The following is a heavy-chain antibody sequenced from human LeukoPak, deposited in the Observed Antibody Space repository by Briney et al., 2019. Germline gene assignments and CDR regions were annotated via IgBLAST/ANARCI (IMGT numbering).Heavy chain of an antibody. V-gene: IGHV4-38-2*02. CDR1: GYSINSGYY. CDR2: ICHSGST. D-gene: IGHD6-25*01. J-gene: IGHJ2*01. CDR3: ARDYSSGVWYFDL. Sequence: SETLSLTCAVSGYSINSGYYWSWIRQPPGKGLEWIGSICHSGSTYYNPSLKSRVTISVDTSKNQFSLKLSSVTAADTAVYYCARDYSSGVWYFDLWGRGTLVTVSS.